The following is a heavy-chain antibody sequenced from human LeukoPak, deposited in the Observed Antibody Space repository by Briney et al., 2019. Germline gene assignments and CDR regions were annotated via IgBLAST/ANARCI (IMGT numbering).Heavy chain of an antibody. D-gene: IGHD5-18*01. CDR2: LSGSGGST. CDR3: AKDPHTGYSFAY. J-gene: IGHJ4*02. CDR1: GFTFSSYA. V-gene: IGHV3-23*01. Sequence: PRGSLRLSCVFSGFTFSSYAMSWVRQAPGKGLEWVSSLSGSGGSTYYADSVKGRFTISRDNSKNTLYLQMNSLRVEDTAVYYCAKDPHTGYSFAYWGQGTLVTVSS.